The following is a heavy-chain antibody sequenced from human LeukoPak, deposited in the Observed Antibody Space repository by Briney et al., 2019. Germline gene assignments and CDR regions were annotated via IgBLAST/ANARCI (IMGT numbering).Heavy chain of an antibody. Sequence: ASVKVSCKASGYTFTSYDINWVRQATGQGLEWMGWMNPNSGNTGYAQKFQGRVTMTRNTSISTAYMELSSLRSEDTAVYYCARQIRDGYNYYHYYYMDVWGKGTTVTISS. CDR3: ARQIRDGYNYYHYYYMDV. D-gene: IGHD5-24*01. CDR2: MNPNSGNT. CDR1: GYTFTSYD. V-gene: IGHV1-8*01. J-gene: IGHJ6*03.